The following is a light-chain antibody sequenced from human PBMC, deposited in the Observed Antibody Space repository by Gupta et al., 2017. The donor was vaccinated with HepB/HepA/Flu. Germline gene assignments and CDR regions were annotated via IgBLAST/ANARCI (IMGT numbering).Light chain of an antibody. CDR1: QSFSGAY. CDR3: HYYGCLPPWT. CDR2: GIS. Sequence: EMELTQSPGTLSLSPGERATLSCRASQSFSGAYLAWYQQKLGQAPRLLIYGISYRATDTPDRFSGSGSGTDYTLTISRWEPEDVAVYFCHYYGCLPPWTFGLGTTVDIK. J-gene: IGKJ1*01. V-gene: IGKV3-20*01.